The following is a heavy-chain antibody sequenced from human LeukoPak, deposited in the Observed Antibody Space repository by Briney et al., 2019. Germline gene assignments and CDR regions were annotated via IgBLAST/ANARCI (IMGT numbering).Heavy chain of an antibody. V-gene: IGHV1-8*01. CDR2: MNPNSGNT. D-gene: IGHD6-19*01. J-gene: IGHJ4*02. CDR1: GYTFTSYD. CDR3: ARGTRIAVAGTSQRKKFDD. Sequence: GASVKVSCKASGYTFTSYDINWVRQATGQELEWMGWMNPNSGNTGYAQKFQGRVTITRNTSIDTAYMELTSLRYEDTAVYYCARGTRIAVAGTSQRKKFDDWGQGTLVTVSS.